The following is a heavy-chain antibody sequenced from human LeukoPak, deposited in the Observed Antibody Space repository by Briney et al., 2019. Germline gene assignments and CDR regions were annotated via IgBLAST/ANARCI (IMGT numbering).Heavy chain of an antibody. Sequence: SVKVSCKASGGTFSSYAISWVRQAPGQGLEWMRRIIPIFGTANYAQKFQGRVTITTDESTSTAYMELSSLRSEDTAVYYCARGPQPTISRVGDWFDPWGQGTLVTVSS. CDR2: IIPIFGTA. CDR1: GGTFSSYA. J-gene: IGHJ5*02. D-gene: IGHD3-3*01. V-gene: IGHV1-69*05. CDR3: ARGPQPTISRVGDWFDP.